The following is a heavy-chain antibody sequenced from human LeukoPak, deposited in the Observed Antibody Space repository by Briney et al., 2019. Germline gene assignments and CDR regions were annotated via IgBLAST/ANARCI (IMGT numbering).Heavy chain of an antibody. V-gene: IGHV3-30*02. CDR2: IRYDGSNK. J-gene: IGHJ4*02. D-gene: IGHD3-22*01. Sequence: GGSLRLSCAASGFIFNSYGMHWVRQAPGKGLEWVAFIRYDGSNKYYADSVKGRFTISRDNSKNTLYLQMNSLRVEDTALYYCARFRISYYDNSAPRWGQGTLVTVSS. CDR1: GFIFNSYG. CDR3: ARFRISYYDNSAPR.